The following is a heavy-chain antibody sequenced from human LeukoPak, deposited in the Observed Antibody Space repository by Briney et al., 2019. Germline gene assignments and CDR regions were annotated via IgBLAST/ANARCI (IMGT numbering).Heavy chain of an antibody. V-gene: IGHV1-3*01. D-gene: IGHD6-13*01. CDR3: ARDRKAAAGTFHY. CDR1: GYTFTSYA. J-gene: IGHJ4*02. Sequence: WASVKASCKASGYTFTSYAMHWVRQAPGQRLEWMGWINAGNGNTKYSQKFQGRVTITRDTSASTAYMELSSLRSEDTAVYYCARDRKAAAGTFHYWGQGTLVTVSS. CDR2: INAGNGNT.